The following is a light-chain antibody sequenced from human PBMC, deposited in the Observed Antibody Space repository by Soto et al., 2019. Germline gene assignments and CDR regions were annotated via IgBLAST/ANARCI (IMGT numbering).Light chain of an antibody. CDR3: QHYSKWPQWK. J-gene: IGKJ1*01. CDR1: QSVGSN. Sequence: EIVMTQSPGTLSVSPGERATLSCRVSQSVGSNLAWYQQKPGQAPRLLIYGASTRATGIPVRFTGSGSGKEFTLTISSLQSEDFALYYCQHYSKWPQWKFGRATKVNIX. CDR2: GAS. V-gene: IGKV3-15*01.